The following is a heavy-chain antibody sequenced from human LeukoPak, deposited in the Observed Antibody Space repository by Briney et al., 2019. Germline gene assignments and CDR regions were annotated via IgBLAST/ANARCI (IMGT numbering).Heavy chain of an antibody. J-gene: IGHJ6*03. D-gene: IGHD2-15*01. V-gene: IGHV3-48*01. CDR2: ISSSSSTI. Sequence: GGSLRLSCAASGFTFSSYSMNWLRQAPGKGLEWVSYISSSSSTIYYADSVKGRFTISRDNAKNSLYLQMNSLRAEDTAVYYCARCDCSSGSCYSGARGGLYYMDVWGKGTTVTVSS. CDR1: GFTFSSYS. CDR3: ARCDCSSGSCYSGARGGLYYMDV.